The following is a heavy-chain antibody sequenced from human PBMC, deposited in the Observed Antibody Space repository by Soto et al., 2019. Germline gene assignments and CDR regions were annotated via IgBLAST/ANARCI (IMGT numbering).Heavy chain of an antibody. D-gene: IGHD2-15*01. J-gene: IGHJ6*04. Sequence: EVQLVEAGGGLVQPGGSLRLSCAASGFTITSHYMTWVRQAPGKGLEWVSVIYSGGDTYYADSVKGRFNISRDNSNNTLSLQLTSVTAEDTAIYFCARSRPGALSSANSWYCYYAMDVWGRGTTITVSS. CDR3: ARSRPGALSSANSWYCYYAMDV. CDR2: IYSGGDT. CDR1: GFTITSHY. V-gene: IGHV3-66*01.